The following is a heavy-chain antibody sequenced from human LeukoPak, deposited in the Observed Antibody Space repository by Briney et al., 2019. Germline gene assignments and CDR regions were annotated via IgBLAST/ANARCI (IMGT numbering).Heavy chain of an antibody. D-gene: IGHD3-22*01. CDR3: ARDPPYYYDSSGWNDY. V-gene: IGHV3-33*01. CDR2: IWYDGSNI. CDR1: GFTFSSYG. Sequence: GGSLRLSCAASGFTFSSYGMHWVRQAPGKGLEWLAVIWYDGSNIYYADPVKGRFAISRDNSKNTLYLQINGLRSEDTAVYYCARDPPYYYDSSGWNDYWGQGTLVTVSS. J-gene: IGHJ4*02.